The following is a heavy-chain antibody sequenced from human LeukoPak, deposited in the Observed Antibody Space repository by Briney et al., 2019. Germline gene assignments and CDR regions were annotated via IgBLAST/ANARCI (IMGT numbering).Heavy chain of an antibody. CDR2: ISSSSSYI. Sequence: GGSLRLSCAASGFTFSSYSMNWVRQAPGKGLEWVSSISSSSSYIYYADSVKGRFTISRDNAKNSLYLQMNSLRAEDTAVYYCARVRMTTVTTQGYAEDAFDIWGQGTMVTVSS. V-gene: IGHV3-21*01. D-gene: IGHD4-17*01. CDR3: ARVRMTTVTTQGYAEDAFDI. CDR1: GFTFSSYS. J-gene: IGHJ3*02.